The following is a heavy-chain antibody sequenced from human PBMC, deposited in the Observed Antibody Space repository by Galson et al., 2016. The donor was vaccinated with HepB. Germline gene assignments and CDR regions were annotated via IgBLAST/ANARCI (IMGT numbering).Heavy chain of an antibody. CDR1: GFTFSSYA. D-gene: IGHD3-10*01. J-gene: IGHJ3*02. Sequence: SLRLSCAASGFTFSSYAMSWVRQAPGKGLGWVSTISGSADSTYYADSVKGRFSISRDKSRNTLYVQMNSLRAEDTAIYYCAKMKYNGSGSLSTFDIWGPGTMVTVSS. V-gene: IGHV3-23*01. CDR3: AKMKYNGSGSLSTFDI. CDR2: ISGSADST.